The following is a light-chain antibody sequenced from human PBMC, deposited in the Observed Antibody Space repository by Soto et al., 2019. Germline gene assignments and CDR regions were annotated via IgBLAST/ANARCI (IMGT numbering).Light chain of an antibody. CDR3: SSYTSSSTLDV. J-gene: IGLJ1*01. Sequence: QSALTQPASVSGSPGQSITISCTGTSSDVGGYNYVSWYQQHPGKAPKLMIYDVSNRPSGVSNRFSGSKSGNTAALNSSGLQAEDEADYYCSSYTSSSTLDVFGTGTKLTVL. CDR2: DVS. V-gene: IGLV2-14*01. CDR1: SSDVGGYNY.